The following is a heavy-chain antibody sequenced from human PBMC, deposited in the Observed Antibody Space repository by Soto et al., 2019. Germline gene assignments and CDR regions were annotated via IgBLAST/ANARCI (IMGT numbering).Heavy chain of an antibody. CDR3: AIDGSGWYPLDY. V-gene: IGHV3-30*03. CDR1: GFTFSSYG. Sequence: QVQLVESGGGVVQPGRSLRLSCAASGFTFSSYGMHWVRQAPGKGLEWVAVISYDGSNKYYEDSVKGRFTISRDNSKNTPCLQRNSLRAEDTAVYYCAIDGSGWYPLDYWGQGTLVIVSS. D-gene: IGHD6-19*01. J-gene: IGHJ4*02. CDR2: ISYDGSNK.